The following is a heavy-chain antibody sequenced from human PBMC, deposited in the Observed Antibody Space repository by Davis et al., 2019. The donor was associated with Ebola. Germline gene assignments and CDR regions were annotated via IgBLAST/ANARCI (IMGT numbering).Heavy chain of an antibody. Sequence: SVKVSCKASGGTFSSYAISWVRQAPGQGLEWMGGIIPIFGTANYAQKFQGRVTITADESTSTAYMELSSLRSEDTAVYYCARVSSIVEAYYYYGMDVWGQGTTVTVSS. V-gene: IGHV1-69*13. D-gene: IGHD1-26*01. J-gene: IGHJ6*02. CDR3: ARVSSIVEAYYYYGMDV. CDR2: IIPIFGTA. CDR1: GGTFSSYA.